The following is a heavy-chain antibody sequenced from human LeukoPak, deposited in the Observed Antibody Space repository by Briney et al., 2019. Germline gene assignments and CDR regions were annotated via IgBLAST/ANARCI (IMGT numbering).Heavy chain of an antibody. J-gene: IGHJ4*02. Sequence: GGSLRLSCVASGFIFSDFGMNWVRQVPGKGLEWVAFISSHGTSTFYADSVKGRFTISRDTAKKSLDLQMTSLRADDTAAYYCVRGTDCSATTCYPLSAFDYWGQGTLVTVSS. D-gene: IGHD2-8*02. CDR3: VRGTDCSATTCYPLSAFDY. CDR1: GFIFSDFG. V-gene: IGHV3-21*04. CDR2: ISSHGTST.